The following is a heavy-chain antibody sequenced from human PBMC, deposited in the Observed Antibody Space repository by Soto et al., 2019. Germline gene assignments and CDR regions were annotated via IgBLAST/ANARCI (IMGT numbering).Heavy chain of an antibody. D-gene: IGHD5-18*01. CDR1: GYSFTSYW. Sequence: PVESLKISCKGSGYSFTSYWIGWVRQMPGKGLEWMGIIYPGDSDIRYSPSFQGQVTISADKSISTAYLQWSSLKASDTAMYYCARHSWGYSHLFAGYGMDVWGQGTTVTVSS. J-gene: IGHJ6*02. CDR3: ARHSWGYSHLFAGYGMDV. V-gene: IGHV5-51*01. CDR2: IYPGDSDI.